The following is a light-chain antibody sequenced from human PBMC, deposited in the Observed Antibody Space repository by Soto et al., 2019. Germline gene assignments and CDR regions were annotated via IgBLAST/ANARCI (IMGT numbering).Light chain of an antibody. J-gene: IGKJ2*01. CDR1: QSITTE. Sequence: EVVMTKSPSTLSLSPGERAALSCRASQSITTELAWYQQKPGQPPRLLIYGASTRATGVPARFTGSESGTEFTLTISGLQSEDFAVYYCQQGHNWPLTFGEGNRMEI. CDR3: QQGHNWPLT. CDR2: GAS. V-gene: IGKV3-15*01.